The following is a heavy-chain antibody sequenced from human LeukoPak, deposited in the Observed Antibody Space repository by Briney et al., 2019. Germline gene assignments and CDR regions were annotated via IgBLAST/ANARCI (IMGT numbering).Heavy chain of an antibody. CDR1: GSSFSSYA. Sequence: QTGASLRLSCAASGSSFSSYAMSWVRQAPGKGLEWVSSISGSGASTYYADPVKGRFTISRDNSKNTLYLQMNSLRAEDTAVYSCAKGGGITLVRGVTVDYWGQGTLVTVSS. CDR2: ISGSGAST. D-gene: IGHD3-10*01. V-gene: IGHV3-23*01. J-gene: IGHJ4*02. CDR3: AKGGGITLVRGVTVDY.